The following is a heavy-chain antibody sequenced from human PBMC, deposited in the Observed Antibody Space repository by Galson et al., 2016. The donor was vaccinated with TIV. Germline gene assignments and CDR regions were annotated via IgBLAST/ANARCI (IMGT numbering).Heavy chain of an antibody. V-gene: IGHV1-2*02. CDR1: GYTFTGYY. CDR3: ARALNYGMDV. D-gene: IGHD3-10*01. Sequence: SVKVSCKASGYTFTGYYMHWVRQAPGQGLEWMGWINPDSGDTNSAQEFQGRVTMTRDTSITTAYMDVRSLRPDDTAVYFCARALNYGMDVWGQGTPVTVSS. CDR2: INPDSGDT. J-gene: IGHJ6*02.